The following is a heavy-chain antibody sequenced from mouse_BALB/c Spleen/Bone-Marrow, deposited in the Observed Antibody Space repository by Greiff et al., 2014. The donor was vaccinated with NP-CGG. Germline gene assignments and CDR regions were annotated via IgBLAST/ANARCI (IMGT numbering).Heavy chain of an antibody. D-gene: IGHD2-14*01. V-gene: IGHV1S130*01. CDR1: GYTFTSSC. Sequence: QVQLKESGAVLVRPGASVKLSCKASGYTFTSSCIHWVKQRPGQGLEWIGEIDPNNGNTNYNEKFKGKATITVDTSSSTTYLELSSLTSEDSAVYYCARNRRYGAWFAYWGQGTLVTVSA. CDR2: IDPNNGNT. CDR3: ARNRRYGAWFAY. J-gene: IGHJ3*01.